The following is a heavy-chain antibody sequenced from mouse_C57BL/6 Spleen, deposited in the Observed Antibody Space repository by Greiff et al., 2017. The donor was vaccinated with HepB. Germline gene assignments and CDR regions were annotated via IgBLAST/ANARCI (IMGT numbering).Heavy chain of an antibody. J-gene: IGHJ2*01. CDR2: IYPGDGDT. CDR3: ARGGYFDYFDY. V-gene: IGHV1-80*01. CDR1: GYAFSSYW. Sequence: VKLMESGAELVKPGASVKISCKASGYAFSSYWMNWVKQRPGKGLEWIGQIYPGDGDTNYNGKFKGKATLTADKSSSTAYMQLSSLTSEDSAVYFCARGGYFDYFDYWGQGTTLTVSS.